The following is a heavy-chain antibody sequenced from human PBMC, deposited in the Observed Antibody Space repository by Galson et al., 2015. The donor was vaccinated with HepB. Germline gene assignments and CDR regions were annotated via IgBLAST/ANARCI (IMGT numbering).Heavy chain of an antibody. CDR3: ARDRQQLVRAGWDAFDI. Sequence: SLRLSCAASGFTVSSNYMSWVRQAPGKGLEWVSVIYSGGSTYYADSVKGRFTISRDNSKNTLYLQVNSLRAEDTAVYYCARDRQQLVRAGWDAFDIWGQGTMVTVSS. CDR1: GFTVSSNY. V-gene: IGHV3-53*01. J-gene: IGHJ3*02. D-gene: IGHD6-13*01. CDR2: IYSGGST.